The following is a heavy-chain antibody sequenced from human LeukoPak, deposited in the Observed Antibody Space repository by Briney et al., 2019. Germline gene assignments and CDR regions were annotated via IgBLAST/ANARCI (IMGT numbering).Heavy chain of an antibody. V-gene: IGHV3-23*01. D-gene: IGHD4-17*01. CDR1: GFTFSTYA. CDR2: ISGSGVTT. J-gene: IGHJ4*02. CDR3: AKGATTRSTVITYYFDN. Sequence: GGSLRLSCAASGFTFSTYAMSWVRQAPGKGLEWVSGISGSGVTTYYTDSVKGRFTISRDNAKNTLYLQIDAMRAEDTAVYYCAKGATTRSTVITYYFDNWGQGTLVTVSS.